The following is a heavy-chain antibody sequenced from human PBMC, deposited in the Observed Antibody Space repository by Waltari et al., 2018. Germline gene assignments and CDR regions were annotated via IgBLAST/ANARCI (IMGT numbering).Heavy chain of an antibody. CDR1: GFSFSSYA. J-gene: IGHJ4*02. CDR2: ISGTGGTT. D-gene: IGHD4-17*01. V-gene: IGHV3-23*01. Sequence: EVLLLESGGTLVQPGGSLRLSCTASGFSFSSYAMMWVRQAPGKGLEWVAGISGTGGTTFIPDVAKGRFTISRDNSKNTLYLQLSSLRVEDTAVYYCAKVRTTVTTAFEYWGQGTLVTVSS. CDR3: AKVRTTVTTAFEY.